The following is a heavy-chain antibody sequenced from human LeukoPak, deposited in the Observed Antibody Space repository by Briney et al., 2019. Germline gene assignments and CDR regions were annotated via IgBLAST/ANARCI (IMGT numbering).Heavy chain of an antibody. CDR3: ARPWADYYGSGSTIDAFDI. J-gene: IGHJ3*02. D-gene: IGHD3-10*01. CDR2: INHSGST. CDR1: GGSFSGYY. V-gene: IGHV4-34*01. Sequence: SETLSLTCAVYGGSFSGYYWSWIRQPPGKGLEWIGEINHSGSTNYNPSLKSRVTISVDTSKNQFSLKLSSVTAADTAVYYCARPWADYYGSGSTIDAFDIWGQGTMVTVSS.